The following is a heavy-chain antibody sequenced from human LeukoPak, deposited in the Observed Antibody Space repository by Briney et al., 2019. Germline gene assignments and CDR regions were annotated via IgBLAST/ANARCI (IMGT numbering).Heavy chain of an antibody. Sequence: GGSLRLSCAASGFTFSDYYMSWIRQAPGKGLEWVGRIKSKTDGGTTDYAAPVKGRFTISRDDSKNTLYLQMNSLKTEDTAVYYCTTRITIFGVVIGLDYWGQGTLVTVSS. J-gene: IGHJ4*02. V-gene: IGHV3-15*01. D-gene: IGHD3-3*01. CDR1: GFTFSDYY. CDR3: TTRITIFGVVIGLDY. CDR2: IKSKTDGGTT.